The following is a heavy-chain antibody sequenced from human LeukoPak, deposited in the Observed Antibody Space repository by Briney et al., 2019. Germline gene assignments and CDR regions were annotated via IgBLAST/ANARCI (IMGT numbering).Heavy chain of an antibody. CDR3: VRDGGGYKYGNDAFDM. Sequence: GGSLRLSCAAPGFTLSGYWMSWVRQAPGKGLEWVADINQDGSERHYVESVKGRFTISRDNAKNSLFLQMNSLRAEDTAVYYCVRDGGGYKYGNDAFDMWGQGTMVTVPS. CDR1: GFTLSGYW. V-gene: IGHV3-7*01. CDR2: INQDGSER. D-gene: IGHD5-18*01. J-gene: IGHJ3*02.